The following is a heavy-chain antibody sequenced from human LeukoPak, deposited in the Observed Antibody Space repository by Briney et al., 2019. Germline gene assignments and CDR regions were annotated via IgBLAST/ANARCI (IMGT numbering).Heavy chain of an antibody. J-gene: IGHJ3*02. CDR2: IIPIFGTA. Sequence: SVRVSCKASGGTFSSYAISWVRQAPGQGLEWMGGIIPIFGTANYAQKFQGRVTVTADESTSTAYMELSSLGSEDTAVYYCARVHSSSWYIMLDAFDIWGQGAMVTVSS. CDR1: GGTFSSYA. CDR3: ARVHSSSWYIMLDAFDI. D-gene: IGHD6-13*01. V-gene: IGHV1-69*13.